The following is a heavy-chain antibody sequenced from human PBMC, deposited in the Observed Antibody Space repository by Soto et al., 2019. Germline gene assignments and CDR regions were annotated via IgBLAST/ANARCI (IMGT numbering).Heavy chain of an antibody. D-gene: IGHD6-6*01. CDR1: GGSISSSNW. J-gene: IGHJ4*02. CDR3: ARVRPEYYSSSSPRHFDY. CDR2: IYHSGST. Sequence: QVQLQESGPGLVKPSGTLSLTCAVSGGSISSSNWWSWVRQPPGKGLEWIGEIYHSGSTNYNPSLKSRAALSLDKPQNEFSLKLSPVPAGDTAVYYCARVRPEYYSSSSPRHFDYWGQGTLVTVSS. V-gene: IGHV4-4*02.